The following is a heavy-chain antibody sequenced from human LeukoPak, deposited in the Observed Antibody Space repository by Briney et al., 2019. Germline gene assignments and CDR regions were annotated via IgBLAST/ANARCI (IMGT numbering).Heavy chain of an antibody. CDR3: ARTTSNGSADY. D-gene: IGHD2-8*01. J-gene: IGHJ4*02. Sequence: SETLSLTCTVSGGSIRSYHWSWIRQSPGKALEWIAYINSRGDTKYNPSPKSRVTISMDTPKNKFSLEVSSVTDADTALYFCARTTSNGSADYWGQGTQVTVSA. CDR1: GGSIRSYH. CDR2: INSRGDT. V-gene: IGHV4-59*08.